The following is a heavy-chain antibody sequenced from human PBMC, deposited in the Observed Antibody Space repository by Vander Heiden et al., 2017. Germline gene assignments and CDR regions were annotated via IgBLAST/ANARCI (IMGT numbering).Heavy chain of an antibody. CDR1: GFTVSSDY. CDR3: ARGAREVSVVYYGMDV. CDR2: IFRGGST. V-gene: IGHV3-53*01. J-gene: IGHJ6*02. Sequence: EVQLVESGGGLIQPGGSLRLSCAASGFTVSSDYINWVRQAPGKGLEWVSVIFRGGSTYYADSVKGRFTISRDNSKNTLYLQMNSLRADDTAVYYCARGAREVSVVYYGMDVWGQGTTVTVSS. D-gene: IGHD2-15*01.